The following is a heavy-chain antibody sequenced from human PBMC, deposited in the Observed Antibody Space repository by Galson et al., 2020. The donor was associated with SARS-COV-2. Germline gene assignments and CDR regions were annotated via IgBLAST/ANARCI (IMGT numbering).Heavy chain of an antibody. CDR2: ISYDGGHQ. V-gene: IGHV3-30*03. CDR3: ARNGRDCSGGICYGAEYFQH. D-gene: IGHD2-15*01. CDR1: GFTFNKYA. J-gene: IGHJ1*01. Sequence: GESLKISCAASGFTFNKYALHWVRQAPGKGLEWVASISYDGGHQYNVDSVKGRITISRDNSNNTLYLQMNSLRAEDTALYFCARNGRDCSGGICYGAEYFQHWGQGNPVTVSS.